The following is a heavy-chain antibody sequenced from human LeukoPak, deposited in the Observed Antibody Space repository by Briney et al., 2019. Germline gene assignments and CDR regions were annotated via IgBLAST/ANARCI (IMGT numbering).Heavy chain of an antibody. CDR2: IIPFLGTT. J-gene: IGHJ4*02. CDR3: ARDPSNSSGRYVLFDY. CDR1: GRVFTTYA. Sequence: SVKVSCKASGRVFTTYAISWVRQAPGQGLEWMGSIIPFLGTTNYAQKFQGRVTMTTDTSTSTAYMELRSLRSDDTAVYYCARDPSNSSGRYVLFDYWGQGTLVTVSS. D-gene: IGHD6-19*01. V-gene: IGHV1-69*04.